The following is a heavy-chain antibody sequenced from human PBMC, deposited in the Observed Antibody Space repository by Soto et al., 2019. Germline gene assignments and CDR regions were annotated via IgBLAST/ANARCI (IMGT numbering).Heavy chain of an antibody. J-gene: IGHJ5*02. CDR3: AREVNSSSTAFYWFGP. D-gene: IGHD2-15*01. V-gene: IGHV1-8*01. CDR1: GYTFTSYD. CDR2: MNPNSGNT. Sequence: GASVKVSCKASGYTFTSYDINWVRQATGQGLEWMGWMNPNSGNTGYAQKFQGRVTMTRNTSISTAYMELSSLRSEDTAVYYCAREVNSSSTAFYWFGPWGQGTLVTVSS.